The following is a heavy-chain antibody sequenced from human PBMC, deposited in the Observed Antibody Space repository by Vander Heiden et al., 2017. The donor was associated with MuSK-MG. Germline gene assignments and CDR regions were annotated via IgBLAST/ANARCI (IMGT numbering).Heavy chain of an antibody. D-gene: IGHD2-2*01. V-gene: IGHV2-26*01. CDR1: GFSPSNARMG. CDR2: IFSGDEK. Sequence: QVTLKESGPVLVKPTETLTLTCIVSGFSPSNARMGVSWIRQPPGKALEWLAHIFSGDEKPYSTSLKSRVTISKDTSKSQVVLTMTNMDPVDTATYYCARMYCSSTSCYAAYFYHYYMDVWGKGTTVTVSS. J-gene: IGHJ6*03. CDR3: ARMYCSSTSCYAAYFYHYYMDV.